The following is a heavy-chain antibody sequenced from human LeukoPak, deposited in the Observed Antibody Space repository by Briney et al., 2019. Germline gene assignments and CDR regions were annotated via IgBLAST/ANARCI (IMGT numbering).Heavy chain of an antibody. CDR1: GFTFSSYD. Sequence: GGSLRPSCVASGFTFSSYDMHWVRQGTGKGLEWVSAIGTAGDTYYPGSVKGRFTTSRENAKNSLYLQMNSLRVGDTAVYYCARGRGWGTFDIWGQGTMVTVSS. CDR3: ARGRGWGTFDI. V-gene: IGHV3-13*04. J-gene: IGHJ3*02. D-gene: IGHD3-10*01. CDR2: IGTAGDT.